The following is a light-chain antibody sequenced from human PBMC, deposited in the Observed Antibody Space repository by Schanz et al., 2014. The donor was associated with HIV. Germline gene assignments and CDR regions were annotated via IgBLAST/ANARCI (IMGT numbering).Light chain of an antibody. CDR3: TSYTSSSTQV. J-gene: IGLJ3*02. CDR2: DVN. V-gene: IGLV2-14*03. CDR1: NSDVGGYNF. Sequence: QSALTQPASVSGSPGQSITISCTGTNSDVGGYNFVSWYQQHPGKAPKLIIYDVNNRPSGVSNRFSGSKSGNTASLTISGLQAEDEAEYYCTSYTSSSTQVFGGGTKLTVL.